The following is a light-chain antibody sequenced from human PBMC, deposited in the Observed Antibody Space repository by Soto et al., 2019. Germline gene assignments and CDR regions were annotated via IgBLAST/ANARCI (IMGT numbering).Light chain of an antibody. CDR1: SGSLS. Sequence: QSVLTQPPSASGTPGQRVTISCSASSGSLSVDWYQHLPGTAPKLLIYSNYQRPSGVPDRFSGSKSGTSASLVISGLQSEDDADYYCAGRDDSLSGLYVFGTGTKLTV. CDR2: SNY. CDR3: AGRDDSLSGLYV. J-gene: IGLJ1*01. V-gene: IGLV1-44*01.